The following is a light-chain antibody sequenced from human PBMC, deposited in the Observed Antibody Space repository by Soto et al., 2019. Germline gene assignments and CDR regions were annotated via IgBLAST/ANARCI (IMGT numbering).Light chain of an antibody. CDR3: QQYGSSPPIT. Sequence: EIVLTQSPGTLSLSPGERVTLSCRASQRISNIYLAWYQQRPGQAPRLLIFDASNRATGIPDRFSGSGSGTDFTLTISSLEPEDSAVYYCQQYGSSPPITFGQGTRLEI. CDR1: QRISNIY. V-gene: IGKV3-20*01. CDR2: DAS. J-gene: IGKJ5*01.